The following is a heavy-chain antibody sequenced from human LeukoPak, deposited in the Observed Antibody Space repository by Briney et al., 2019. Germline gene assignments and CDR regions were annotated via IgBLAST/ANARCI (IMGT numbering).Heavy chain of an antibody. CDR3: AKAGCGDYGISFY. Sequence: GGSLRLSCEASGFTFSRYWMSWVRQAPGKGLEWVSAISGSGGSTYYADSVKGRFTISRDNSKNTLYLQMNSLRAEDTAVYYCAKAGCGDYGISFYWGQGTLVTVSS. CDR2: ISGSGGST. CDR1: GFTFSRYW. V-gene: IGHV3-23*01. D-gene: IGHD4-17*01. J-gene: IGHJ4*02.